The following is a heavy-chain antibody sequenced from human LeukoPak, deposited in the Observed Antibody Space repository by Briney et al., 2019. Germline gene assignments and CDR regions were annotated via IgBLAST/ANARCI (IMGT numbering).Heavy chain of an antibody. Sequence: PSETLSLTCTVSGASISSYYWSWIRQPAGKGLEWIGRIYISGTTKSRPSPKSRVTMSVDTSKNHFSLKLRSVTAADTAIYYCARDLVDSSGSNWFDPWGQGTLVTVSS. D-gene: IGHD6-19*01. CDR3: ARDLVDSSGSNWFDP. V-gene: IGHV4-4*07. J-gene: IGHJ5*02. CDR2: IYISGTT. CDR1: GASISSYY.